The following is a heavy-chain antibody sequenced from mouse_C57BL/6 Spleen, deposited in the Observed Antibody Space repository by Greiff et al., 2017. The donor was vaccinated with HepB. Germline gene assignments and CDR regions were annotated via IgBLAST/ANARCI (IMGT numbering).Heavy chain of an antibody. D-gene: IGHD1-1*01. Sequence: VQLQQPGAELVKPGASVKLSCKASGYTFTSYWMQWVKQRPGQGLEWIGEIDPSDSYTNYNQKFKGKATLTVDTSSSTAYMQLSSLTSEDSAVYYWARLDYYGSRGFAYWGQGTLVTVSA. V-gene: IGHV1-50*01. CDR2: IDPSDSYT. CDR3: ARLDYYGSRGFAY. CDR1: GYTFTSYW. J-gene: IGHJ3*01.